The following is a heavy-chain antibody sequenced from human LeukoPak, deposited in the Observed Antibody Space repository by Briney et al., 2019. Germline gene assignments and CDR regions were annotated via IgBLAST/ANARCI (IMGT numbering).Heavy chain of an antibody. Sequence: PSETLSLTCIVSGGSISNYYWSWIRQPAGKGLEWIGRIYSSGNTNYNPSLKSRVTISVDTSKNQFSLKLSSVTAADTAVYYCARGSRENCSSTSCYIWFYYYYYYMDVWGKGTTVTVSS. CDR1: GGSISNYY. CDR3: ARGSRENCSSTSCYIWFYYYYYYMDV. D-gene: IGHD2-2*02. J-gene: IGHJ6*03. CDR2: IYSSGNT. V-gene: IGHV4-4*07.